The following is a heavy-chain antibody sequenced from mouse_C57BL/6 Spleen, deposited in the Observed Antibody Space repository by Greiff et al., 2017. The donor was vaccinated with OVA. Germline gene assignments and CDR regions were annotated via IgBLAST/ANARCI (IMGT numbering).Heavy chain of an antibody. D-gene: IGHD4-1*01. CDR2: IYPGGGFT. V-gene: IGHV1-63*01. CDR3: AANWDGGFDV. J-gene: IGHJ1*03. CDR1: GYTFTNYW. Sequence: QVQLQQSGAELVRPGTSVKMSCKASGYTFTNYWIGWAKQRPGHGLEWIGDIYPGGGFTNYNEKFKGKATLTADKSSSTAYMQFSSLTSEDSAIYYCAANWDGGFDVWGTETTVTVSS.